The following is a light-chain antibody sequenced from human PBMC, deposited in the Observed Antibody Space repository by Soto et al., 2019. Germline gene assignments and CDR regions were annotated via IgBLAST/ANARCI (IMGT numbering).Light chain of an antibody. CDR2: EVS. CDR1: SSDVGGYNY. V-gene: IGLV2-8*01. CDR3: SSYAGSNNYV. J-gene: IGLJ1*01. Sequence: QSVLTQPPSASGSPGQSVTISCTGTSSDVGGYNYVSWYQQHPGRAPKLMIYEVSKRPLGVPDRFSGSKSGNTASLTVSGLQAEDEADYYCSSYAGSNNYVFGPGTQLTVL.